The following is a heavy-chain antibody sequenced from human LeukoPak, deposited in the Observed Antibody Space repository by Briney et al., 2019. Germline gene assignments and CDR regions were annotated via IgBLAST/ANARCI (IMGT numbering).Heavy chain of an antibody. D-gene: IGHD7-27*01. Sequence: PGGSLRLSCAASGFTFSNAWMNWVRQAPGKGLEWVSVSYSGGGTFYADSVKGRFTMSRDHSKSTVYLQMNRLRPEDTAVYYCARDLGPMDVWGKGTTVTVSS. CDR2: SYSGGGT. CDR1: GFTFSNAW. CDR3: ARDLGPMDV. J-gene: IGHJ6*04. V-gene: IGHV3-53*05.